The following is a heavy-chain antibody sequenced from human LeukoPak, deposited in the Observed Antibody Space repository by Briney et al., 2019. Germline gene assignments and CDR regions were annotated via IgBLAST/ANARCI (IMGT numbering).Heavy chain of an antibody. Sequence: GGSLRLSCGASGFIFRSYGMYWVRKAPGKGLEWLAVISHDGSNKHYADSVKGRITISRDNSMNTLYLQMNSLTAEDTAVYYCAKVRWGSDNALDSWGQGTLVTGSS. V-gene: IGHV3-30*18. CDR3: AKVRWGSDNALDS. J-gene: IGHJ4*02. CDR1: GFIFRSYG. D-gene: IGHD3-16*01. CDR2: ISHDGSNK.